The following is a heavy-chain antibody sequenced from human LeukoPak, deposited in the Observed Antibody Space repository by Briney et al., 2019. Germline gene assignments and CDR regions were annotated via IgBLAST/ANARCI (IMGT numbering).Heavy chain of an antibody. D-gene: IGHD5-24*01. CDR2: ISSSSSYI. V-gene: IGHV3-21*01. CDR1: GFTFSSYS. CDR3: ARAGPVRDGYNLHY. J-gene: IGHJ4*02. Sequence: PGGSLRLSCAASGFTFSSYSMNWVRQAPGKGLEWVSFISSSSSYIYYADSVKGRFTISRDNAKNSLYLQMNSLRAEDTAVYYCARAGPVRDGYNLHYWGQGTLVTVSS.